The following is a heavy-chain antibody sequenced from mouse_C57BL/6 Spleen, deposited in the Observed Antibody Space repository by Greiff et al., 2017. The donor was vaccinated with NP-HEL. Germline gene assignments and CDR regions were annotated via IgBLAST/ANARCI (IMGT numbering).Heavy chain of an antibody. J-gene: IGHJ4*01. CDR2: FNPGSGGT. CDR3: ARWNSNDLYYAMDY. CDR1: GYAFPTSL. D-gene: IGHD2-12*01. V-gene: IGHV1-54*01. Sequence: QVQLKESGAELVRPGPSVKVSCRASGYAFPTSLIAWVKQRPGQGLEWIGVFNPGSGGTNYNEKFKGKATMTADKSSSTAYMQLSSLTSEDSAVYYCARWNSNDLYYAMDYWGQGTPVTVSA.